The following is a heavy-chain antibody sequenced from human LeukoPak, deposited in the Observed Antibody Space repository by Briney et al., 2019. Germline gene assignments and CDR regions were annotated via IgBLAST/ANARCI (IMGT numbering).Heavy chain of an antibody. CDR2: INSDGSIT. Sequence: GGSLRLSCAASGFTFSSHWMHWVRQAPGKGLVWVSRINSDGSITSYADSVKGRFTISRDNAMNTLYLQMNSLRAEDTAVYYCAGDRMALGDYWGQGTLVTVSS. D-gene: IGHD7-27*01. CDR3: AGDRMALGDY. V-gene: IGHV3-74*01. J-gene: IGHJ4*02. CDR1: GFTFSSHW.